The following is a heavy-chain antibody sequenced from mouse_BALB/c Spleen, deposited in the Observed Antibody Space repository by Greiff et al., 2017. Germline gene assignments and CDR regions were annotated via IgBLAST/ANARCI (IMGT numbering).Heavy chain of an antibody. CDR1: GDSITSGY. CDR2: ISYSGST. J-gene: IGHJ4*01. CDR3: ARGVRRNYYAMDY. Sequence: EVKVIESGPSLVKPSQTLSLTCSVTGDSITSGYWNWIRKFPGNKLEYMGYISYSGSTYYNPSLKSRISITRDTSKNQYYLQLNSVTTEDTATYYCARGVRRNYYAMDYWGQGTSVTVSS. V-gene: IGHV3-8*02. D-gene: IGHD2-14*01.